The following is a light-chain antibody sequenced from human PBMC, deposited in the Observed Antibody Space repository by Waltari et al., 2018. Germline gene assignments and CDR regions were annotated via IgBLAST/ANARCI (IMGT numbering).Light chain of an antibody. V-gene: IGLV2-14*01. Sequence: QSALAQPASVSGSPGQSITISCTGTDRDAGHFYFASLYQQHPGKAPKLIIYEVSNRPSGVSSRFSGSKSGNSASLTISGLQADDEADYFCSSYTSSTKYVFGTGTKVIVL. CDR2: EVS. CDR1: DRDAGHFYF. J-gene: IGLJ1*01. CDR3: SSYTSSTKYV.